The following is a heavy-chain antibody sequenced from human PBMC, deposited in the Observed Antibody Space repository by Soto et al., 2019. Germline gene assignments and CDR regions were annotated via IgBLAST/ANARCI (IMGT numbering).Heavy chain of an antibody. D-gene: IGHD3-22*01. CDR2: MQPSSGRT. V-gene: IGHV1-8*01. J-gene: IGHJ4*02. CDR3: AFLADPHRSYYYDSSGYSDY. CDR1: GYSFTSLD. Sequence: GASVKVSCKASGYSFTSLDINWVRQTTGQGLEWMGWMQPSSGRTGYAQKFQGRVTMTRDTSINTAYMELSSLRSEDTAVYYCAFLADPHRSYYYDSSGYSDYWGQGTMVTVSS.